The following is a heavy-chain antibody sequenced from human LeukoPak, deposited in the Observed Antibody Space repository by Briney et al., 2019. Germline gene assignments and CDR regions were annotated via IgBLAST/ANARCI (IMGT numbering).Heavy chain of an antibody. CDR3: ARVGYCSGGGCYYRYFDY. V-gene: IGHV4-38-2*02. CDR1: GYSISSGYY. Sequence: SETLSLTCTVSGYSISSGYYWGWIRQPPGKGLEWIGSIYHSGSTYYNPSLKSRVTISVDTSKNQFSLKLSSVTAADTAVYYCARVGYCSGGGCYYRYFDYWGQGTLVTVSS. J-gene: IGHJ4*02. D-gene: IGHD2-15*01. CDR2: IYHSGST.